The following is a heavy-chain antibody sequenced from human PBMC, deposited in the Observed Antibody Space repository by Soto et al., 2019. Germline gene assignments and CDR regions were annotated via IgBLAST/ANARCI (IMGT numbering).Heavy chain of an antibody. V-gene: IGHV4-34*01. CDR1: GGSFSGYY. D-gene: IGHD3-3*01. CDR3: ARTVPIFGVVILYYYYGMDV. Sequence: SETLSLTCAVYGGSFSGYYWSWIRQPPGKGLEWIGEINHSGSTNYNPSLKSRVTISVDTSKNQFSLKLSSVTAADTAVYYCARTVPIFGVVILYYYYGMDVWAKGPRSPSP. CDR2: INHSGST. J-gene: IGHJ6*02.